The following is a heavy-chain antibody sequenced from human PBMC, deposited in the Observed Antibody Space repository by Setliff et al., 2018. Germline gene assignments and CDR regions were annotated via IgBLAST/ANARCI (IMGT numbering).Heavy chain of an antibody. CDR1: GDSISDGSYF. Sequence: SETLSLTCTVSGDSISDGSYFWSWIRQFAGKKLEWIGRVDTSGRTNYNPSLESRVTISLDTSNNQFSLKLSSVTAADTAVYYCARGSTMIQGVRLYYHGLDVWGQGTTVTVSS. CDR2: VDTSGRT. J-gene: IGHJ6*02. V-gene: IGHV4-61*02. CDR3: ARGSTMIQGVRLYYHGLDV. D-gene: IGHD3-10*01.